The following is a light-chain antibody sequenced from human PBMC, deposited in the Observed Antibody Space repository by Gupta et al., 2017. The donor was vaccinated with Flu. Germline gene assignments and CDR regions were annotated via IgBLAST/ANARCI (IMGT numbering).Light chain of an antibody. J-gene: IGKJ3*01. CDR1: QYIGSGY. Sequence: EIVLTQSPGTLSLSRGEGATLSCRASQYIGSGYLAWYQQKPGQAPRLLIYETSRRATDIPDRFSGSGSRADFTLTISRLEPEDIAVYYCQQYDTAPPTFGPGTKVDVK. V-gene: IGKV3-20*01. CDR2: ETS. CDR3: QQYDTAPPT.